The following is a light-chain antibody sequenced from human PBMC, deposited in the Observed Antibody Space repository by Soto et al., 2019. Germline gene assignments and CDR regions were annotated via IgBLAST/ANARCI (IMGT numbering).Light chain of an antibody. J-gene: IGLJ1*01. CDR1: SSDVGSYKY. Sequence: QSALTQPASVSGSPGQSITISCTGTSSDVGSYKYVSWYQQHPGKAPKLMIYEGSKRPSGVSNRFSGSKSGNTASLTISGLQAEDEADYYCCSDAGSSTLVFGAGTKLTVL. CDR3: CSDAGSSTLV. CDR2: EGS. V-gene: IGLV2-23*01.